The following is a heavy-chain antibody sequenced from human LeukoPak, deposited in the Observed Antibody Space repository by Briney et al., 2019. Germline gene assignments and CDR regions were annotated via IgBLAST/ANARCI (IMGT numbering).Heavy chain of an antibody. CDR3: ARCITMVRGVICAFDI. J-gene: IGHJ3*02. V-gene: IGHV4-4*08. Sequence: SETLSLTCTVSGGSISSYYWSWIRQPPGKGLEWIGYIYTSGSTNYNPSLKSRVTMSVDTSKNQFSLKLSSVTAADTAVYYCARCITMVRGVICAFDIWGQGTMVTVSS. CDR2: IYTSGST. D-gene: IGHD3-10*01. CDR1: GGSISSYY.